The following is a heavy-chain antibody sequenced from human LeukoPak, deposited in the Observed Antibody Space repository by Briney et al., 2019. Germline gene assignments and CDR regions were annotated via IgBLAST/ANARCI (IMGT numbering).Heavy chain of an antibody. V-gene: IGHV6-1*01. CDR3: ARDTGYSGYDLEGADFDY. D-gene: IGHD5-12*01. Sequence: SQTLSLTCAISGDSVSSNSAAWNWIRQSPSRGLEWLGRTYYRSKWYNDYAVSVKSRITINPDTSKNQFSMQLNSVTPEDTAVYYCARDTGYSGYDLEGADFDYWGQGTLVTVSS. CDR1: GDSVSSNSAA. J-gene: IGHJ4*02. CDR2: TYYRSKWYN.